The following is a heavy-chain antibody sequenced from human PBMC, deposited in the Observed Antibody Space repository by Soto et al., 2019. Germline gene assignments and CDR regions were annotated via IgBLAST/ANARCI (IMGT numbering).Heavy chain of an antibody. Sequence: ASVKVSCKASGYTFTSYGISWVRQAPGQGLEWMGWISAYNGNTNYAQKLQGRVTITADESTSTAYMELSSLRSEDTAVYYCARTNDFWSGPYYYYGMDVWGQGTTVTVSS. D-gene: IGHD3-3*01. V-gene: IGHV1-18*01. CDR3: ARTNDFWSGPYYYYGMDV. J-gene: IGHJ6*02. CDR1: GYTFTSYG. CDR2: ISAYNGNT.